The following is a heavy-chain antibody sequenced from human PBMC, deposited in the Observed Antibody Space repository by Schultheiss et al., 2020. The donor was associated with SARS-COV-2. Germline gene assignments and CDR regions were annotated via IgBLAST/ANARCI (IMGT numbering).Heavy chain of an antibody. J-gene: IGHJ2*01. CDR3: ARDRYDFWSGYVSYWYFDL. D-gene: IGHD3-3*01. Sequence: ASVKVSCKASGYTFTSYAMHWVRQAPGQRLEWMGWINAGNGNTKYSQKFQGRVTITRDTSASTAYMELSSLRSEDTAVYYCARDRYDFWSGYVSYWYFDLWGRGTLVTVSS. V-gene: IGHV1-3*01. CDR1: GYTFTSYA. CDR2: INAGNGNT.